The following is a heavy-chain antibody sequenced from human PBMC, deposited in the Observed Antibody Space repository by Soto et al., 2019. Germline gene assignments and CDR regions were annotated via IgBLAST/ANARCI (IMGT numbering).Heavy chain of an antibody. V-gene: IGHV5-51*01. J-gene: IGHJ5*02. CDR3: ARLEWLSLAACFDP. CDR1: GYSFTNYW. Sequence: PGESLKISCKGSGYSFTNYWIGWVRQMPGKGLEWMGMIYPDDSDTKYSPSFQGQVTFSADKSINTAYLQWSSLKASDTAIYYCARLEWLSLAACFDPWGQGTLVTVSS. CDR2: IYPDDSDT. D-gene: IGHD3-3*01.